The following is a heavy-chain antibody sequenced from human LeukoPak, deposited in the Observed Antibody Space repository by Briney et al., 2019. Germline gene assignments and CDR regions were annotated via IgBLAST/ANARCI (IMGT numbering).Heavy chain of an antibody. V-gene: IGHV4-59*01. CDR1: GGSISRYY. CDR2: IYYGGST. J-gene: IGHJ4*02. D-gene: IGHD4-17*01. CDR3: ARQNYGDYGGGIDY. Sequence: KSSETLSLTCTVSGGSISRYYWSWIRQPPGKGLEWIGYIYYGGSTNCNPSLKSRVTISIATSKNQFSLKLSSVTAADTAVYYCARQNYGDYGGGIDYWGQGTLVTLSS.